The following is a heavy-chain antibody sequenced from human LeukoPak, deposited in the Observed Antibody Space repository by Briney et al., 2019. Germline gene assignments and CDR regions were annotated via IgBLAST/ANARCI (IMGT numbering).Heavy chain of an antibody. D-gene: IGHD6-19*01. V-gene: IGHV1-18*01. CDR3: TTGPVVAGIRGPYYFEY. CDR2: VNAYNGIT. CDR1: GYRARNYA. Sequence: ASVTVSCKSSGYRARNYAVSWLRQAPGQGLQWMAWVNAYNGITDSAPTFQGRVTVTTDSSTNTAYMELRSLRSDDTAVYYCTTGPVVAGIRGPYYFEYWGQGTLVTVSS. J-gene: IGHJ4*01.